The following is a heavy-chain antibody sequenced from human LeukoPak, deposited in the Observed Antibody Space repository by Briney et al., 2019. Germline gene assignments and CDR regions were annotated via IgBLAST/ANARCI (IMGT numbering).Heavy chain of an antibody. D-gene: IGHD3-10*02. J-gene: IGHJ6*04. Sequence: GGSLRLSCAASGFTVSSNYMSWVRQAPGKGLEWVSVIYSGASTYYADSVKGRFTISRDNSKNTLYLQMNSLRAEDTAVYYCAELGITMIGGVWGKGTTVTISS. CDR3: AELGITMIGGV. CDR2: IYSGAST. V-gene: IGHV3-53*01. CDR1: GFTVSSNY.